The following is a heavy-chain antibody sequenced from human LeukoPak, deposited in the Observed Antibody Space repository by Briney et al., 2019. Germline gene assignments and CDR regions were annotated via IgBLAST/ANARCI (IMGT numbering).Heavy chain of an antibody. V-gene: IGHV3-7*01. J-gene: IGHJ4*02. CDR1: GFTFSSYW. CDR2: INQDGSEK. Sequence: PGGSLRLSCAASGFTFSSYWMSWVRQAPGKGLEWVANINQDGSEKYYVDSVKGRFTISRDNAKNSLYLQMNSLRAEDAAVYYCASFGDYYDSSGYYGGYYFDYWGQGTLVTVSS. D-gene: IGHD3-22*01. CDR3: ASFGDYYDSSGYYGGYYFDY.